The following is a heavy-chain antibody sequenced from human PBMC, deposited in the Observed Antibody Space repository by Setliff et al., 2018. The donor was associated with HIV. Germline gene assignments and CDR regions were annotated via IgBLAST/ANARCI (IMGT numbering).Heavy chain of an antibody. CDR3: VKHVDSDFSGDPDWFDP. CDR2: FSYNGGS. J-gene: IGHJ5*02. D-gene: IGHD2-15*01. Sequence: KPSETLSLTCTVSGDSVSTRNSFWGWIRQPPGKGLEWIGSFSYNGGSRYTPSLKSRVTISADMSKNQFSLNLNSVTAADTAVYYCVKHVDSDFSGDPDWFDPWGQGIPVTVSS. CDR1: GDSVSTRNSF. V-gene: IGHV4-39*01.